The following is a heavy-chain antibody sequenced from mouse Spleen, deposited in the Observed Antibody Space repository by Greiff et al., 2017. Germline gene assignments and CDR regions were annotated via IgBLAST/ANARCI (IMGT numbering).Heavy chain of an antibody. V-gene: IGHV5-6*01. J-gene: IGHJ2*01. CDR3: AELTGDVDY. Sequence: EVMLVESGGDLVKPGGSLKLSCAASGFTFSSYGMSWVRQTPDKRLEWVATISSGGSYTYYPDSVKGRFTISRDNAKNTLYLQMSSLKSEDTAMYYCAELTGDVDYWGQGTTLTVSS. CDR2: ISSGGSYT. D-gene: IGHD4-1*01. CDR1: GFTFSSYG.